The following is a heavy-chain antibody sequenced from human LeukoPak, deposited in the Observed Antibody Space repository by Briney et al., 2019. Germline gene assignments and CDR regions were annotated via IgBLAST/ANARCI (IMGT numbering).Heavy chain of an antibody. J-gene: IGHJ4*02. Sequence: SVKVSCKASGGTFSSYAVSWVRQAPGQGLEWMGRIIPIFGTANYAQKFQGRVTITTDESTSTAYMELSSLRSEDTAVYYCASSLYSYGYFTDYWGQGTLVTVSS. CDR1: GGTFSSYA. CDR2: IIPIFGTA. CDR3: ASSLYSYGYFTDY. V-gene: IGHV1-69*05. D-gene: IGHD5-18*01.